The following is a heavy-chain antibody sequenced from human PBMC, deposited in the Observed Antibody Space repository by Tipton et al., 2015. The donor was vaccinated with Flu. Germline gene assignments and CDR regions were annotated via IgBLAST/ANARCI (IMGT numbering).Heavy chain of an antibody. V-gene: IGHV4-34*01. CDR2: INHSGST. D-gene: IGHD6-13*01. CDR3: ARGLPYSSSWYPYYYYYMDV. J-gene: IGHJ6*03. Sequence: GLVKPSETLSLTCAVYGGSFSGYYWSWIRQPPGKGLEWIGEINHSGSTNYNPSLKSRVTISVDTSKNQFSLKLSSVTAADTAVYYCARGLPYSSSWYPYYYYYMDVWGKGTTVTVSS. CDR1: GGSFSGYY.